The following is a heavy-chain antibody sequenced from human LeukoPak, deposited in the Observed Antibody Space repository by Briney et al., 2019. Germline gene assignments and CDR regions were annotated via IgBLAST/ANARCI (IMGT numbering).Heavy chain of an antibody. D-gene: IGHD4-17*01. Sequence: ASVKVSCKASGYTFTSYYMHWVRQAPGQGLEWMGIINPSGGSTSYAQKFQGRVTMSRDTSTSTVYMELSSLRSGDTAVYYCARGGGGYGDYTPWGQGTLVTVSS. J-gene: IGHJ5*02. CDR3: ARGGGGYGDYTP. CDR2: INPSGGST. CDR1: GYTFTSYY. V-gene: IGHV1-46*01.